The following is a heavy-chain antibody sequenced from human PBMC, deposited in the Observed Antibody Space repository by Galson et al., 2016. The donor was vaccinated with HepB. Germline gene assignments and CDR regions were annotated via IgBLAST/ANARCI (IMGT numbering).Heavy chain of an antibody. J-gene: IGHJ3*01. CDR1: GFTFSGHW. V-gene: IGHV3-7*01. D-gene: IGHD6-13*01. CDR3: ASAKAAGTAFYL. CDR2: IKEDGGEK. Sequence: SLRLSCAASGFTFSGHWMSWVRQAPGKGLEWVAHIKEDGGEKWYVDSVKGRFTISRDNADNSLYLQMNSLRPEDTALYYCASAKAAGTAFYLWGQGTMVTVSS.